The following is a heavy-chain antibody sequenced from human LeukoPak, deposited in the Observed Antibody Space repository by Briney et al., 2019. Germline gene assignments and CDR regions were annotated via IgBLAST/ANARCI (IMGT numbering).Heavy chain of an antibody. CDR2: ISSSSSYI. CDR1: GFTFSSYS. J-gene: IGHJ4*02. Sequence: AGGSLRLSCAASGFTFSSYSMNWVRQAPGKGLEWVSSISSSSSYIYYADSVKGRFTISRDNAKNSLYLQMNSLRAEDTAVYYCAREALGATGYWGQGTLVTVSS. D-gene: IGHD1-26*01. CDR3: AREALGATGY. V-gene: IGHV3-21*01.